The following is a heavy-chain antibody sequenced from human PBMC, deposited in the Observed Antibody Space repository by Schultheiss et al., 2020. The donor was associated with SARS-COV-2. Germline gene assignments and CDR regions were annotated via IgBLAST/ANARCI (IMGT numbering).Heavy chain of an antibody. J-gene: IGHJ4*02. CDR3: ARESLVEAEATAIQIDY. V-gene: IGHV3-33*01. CDR2: IWYDGSNK. D-gene: IGHD2-2*02. Sequence: GGSLRLSCAASGFIFNTYGMHWVRQAPGKGLEWVAVIWYDGSNKYYADSVKGRFTISRDNSKNTLYLQMNSLRAEDTAVYYCARESLVEAEATAIQIDYWGQGTLVTVSS. CDR1: GFIFNTYG.